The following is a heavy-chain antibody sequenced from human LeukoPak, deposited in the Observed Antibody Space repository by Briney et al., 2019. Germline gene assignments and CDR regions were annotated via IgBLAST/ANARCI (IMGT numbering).Heavy chain of an antibody. CDR2: ISSSSSYI. CDR1: GFTFSSYS. J-gene: IGHJ6*03. D-gene: IGHD3-10*01. CDR3: ARRIGSGYYYYMDV. Sequence: GGFLRLSCAASGFTFSSYSMNWVRQAPGKGLEWVSSISSSSSYIYYADSVKGRFTISRDNAKNSLYLQMNSLRAEDTAVYYCARRIGSGYYYYMDVWGKGTTVTVSS. V-gene: IGHV3-21*01.